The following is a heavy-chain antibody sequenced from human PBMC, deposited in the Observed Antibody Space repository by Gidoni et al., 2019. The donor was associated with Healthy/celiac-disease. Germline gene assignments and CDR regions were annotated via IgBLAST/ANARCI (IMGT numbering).Heavy chain of an antibody. Sequence: EVQLVESGGVVVQPGGSLRLSCAASGFTFDDYTMHWVRQAPGKGLEWVSLISWDGGSTYYADSVKGRFTISRDNSKNSLYLQMNSLRTDDTALYYCAKGPVRPQPLQAGGWYFGAYYYGMDVWGQGTTVTVSS. CDR3: AKGPVRPQPLQAGGWYFGAYYYGMDV. CDR1: GFTFDDYT. V-gene: IGHV3-43*01. D-gene: IGHD6-19*01. J-gene: IGHJ6*02. CDR2: ISWDGGST.